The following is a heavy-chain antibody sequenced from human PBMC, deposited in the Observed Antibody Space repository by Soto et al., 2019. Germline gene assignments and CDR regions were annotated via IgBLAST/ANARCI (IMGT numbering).Heavy chain of an antibody. J-gene: IGHJ4*02. CDR2: ISYDGSNK. D-gene: IGHD3-22*01. CDR3: LRDSHYYDSSGSLD. Sequence: GGSLRLSCAASGFTFSSYAMHWVRQAPGKGLEWVAVISYDGSNKYYADSVKGRFTISRDNSKNTLYLQMNSLRAEDTAVYYCLRDSHYYDSSGSLDWGQRTLVTGSS. V-gene: IGHV3-30-3*01. CDR1: GFTFSSYA.